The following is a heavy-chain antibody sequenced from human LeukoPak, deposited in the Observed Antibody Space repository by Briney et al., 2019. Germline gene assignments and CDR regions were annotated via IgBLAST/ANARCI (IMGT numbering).Heavy chain of an antibody. Sequence: SETLSLTCTVSGGSISNNNYYWGWIRQPPGKGLEWIGTIYYSGSTYYNPSLKSRVTVSVDTSKSQFSLKLSSVTAADTTVYYCARMYSGYEDYWGQGTLVTVSS. CDR2: IYYSGST. CDR3: ARMYSGYEDY. CDR1: GGSISNNNYY. D-gene: IGHD5-12*01. J-gene: IGHJ4*02. V-gene: IGHV4-39*01.